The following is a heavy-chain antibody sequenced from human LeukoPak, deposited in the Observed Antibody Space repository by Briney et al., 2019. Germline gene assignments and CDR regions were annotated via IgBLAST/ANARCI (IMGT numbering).Heavy chain of an antibody. CDR2: FYYSGST. J-gene: IGHJ4*02. Sequence: SETLSLTCTVSGGSISNSSFYWARIRQPQGKGLEWIGSFYYSGSTYYNPSLKSRVTISVDTSKNQFSLRLSSVTASDTAVYFCARRRSGTYYDYWGQGTLVTVSS. CDR1: GGSISNSSFY. V-gene: IGHV4-39*01. CDR3: ARRRSGTYYDY. D-gene: IGHD1-26*01.